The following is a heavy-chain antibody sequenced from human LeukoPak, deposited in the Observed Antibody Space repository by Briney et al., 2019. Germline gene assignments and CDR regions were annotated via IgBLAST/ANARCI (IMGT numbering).Heavy chain of an antibody. CDR2: IIPMFGTA. V-gene: IGHV1-69*13. D-gene: IGHD6-13*01. J-gene: IGHJ4*02. CDR1: GGTFSSYA. Sequence: ASVKVSCKASGGTFSSYAISWVRQAPGQGLEWMGGIIPMFGTANYARKFQGRVTITADESTSTANMELSSLRSEDTAVYYCARVAGTRSDFECWGQGTLVTVSS. CDR3: ARVAGTRSDFEC.